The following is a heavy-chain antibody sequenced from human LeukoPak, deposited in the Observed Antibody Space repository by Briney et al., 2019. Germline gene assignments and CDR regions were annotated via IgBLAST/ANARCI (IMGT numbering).Heavy chain of an antibody. D-gene: IGHD3-16*01. Sequence: PGGSLRLSCAASGFTFSDYYMSWIRQAPGKGLMWVSRLASDESNKIYADSVKGRFLISRDNAKNTLYLQMNSLRVEDTGFYYCARDAGWGRLDSWGQGALVTVSS. CDR1: GFTFSDYY. CDR3: ARDAGWGRLDS. J-gene: IGHJ4*02. CDR2: LASDESNK. V-gene: IGHV3-74*01.